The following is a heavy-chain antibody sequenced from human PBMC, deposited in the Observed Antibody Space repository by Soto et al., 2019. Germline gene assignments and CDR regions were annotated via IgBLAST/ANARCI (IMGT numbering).Heavy chain of an antibody. CDR3: ARYGSGSYYPTTFDY. Sequence: ARCLPWTGSGGFISRGGYNLCWIRPEPGKGLEWIGYIYYRGRTYYNPSLKSRVTISVDTSQNQFSLKLSSVTAADTAVYFCARYGSGSYYPTTFDYWGQGTLVPVSS. J-gene: IGHJ4*02. CDR2: IYYRGRT. CDR1: GGFISRGGYN. D-gene: IGHD3-10*01. V-gene: IGHV4-31*02.